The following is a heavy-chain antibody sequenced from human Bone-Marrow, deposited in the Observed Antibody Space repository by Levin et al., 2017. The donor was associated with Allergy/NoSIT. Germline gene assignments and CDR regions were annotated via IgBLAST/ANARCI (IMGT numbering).Heavy chain of an antibody. Sequence: SQTLSLPCGVSGGSLSGYYWTWIRQAPGKGLEWVGEIIDRGTTNYNPSLKSRVTMSIDTAKTQVALKLRSVTAADSGVYYCARGKRIGEWSGDFFNYFYSGSDVWGHGTTVTV. CDR1: GGSLSGYY. D-gene: IGHD3-10*01. CDR2: IIDRGTT. V-gene: IGHV4-34*12. J-gene: IGHJ6*02. CDR3: ARGKRIGEWSGDFFNYFYSGSDV.